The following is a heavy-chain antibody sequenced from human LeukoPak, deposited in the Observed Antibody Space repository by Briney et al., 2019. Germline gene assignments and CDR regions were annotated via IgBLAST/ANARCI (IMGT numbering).Heavy chain of an antibody. J-gene: IGHJ4*02. CDR1: GGSISSSSYY. D-gene: IGHD3-9*01. V-gene: IGHV4-39*01. CDR3: ARHNTNDILTGYYRGGVFDY. Sequence: SETLSLTCTVSGGSISSSSYYWGWIRQPPGKGLEWIGSIYYSGSTYYNPSLKSRVTISVDTSKNQFSLKLSSVTAADTAVYYCARHNTNDILTGYYRGGVFDYWGQGTLVTVSS. CDR2: IYYSGST.